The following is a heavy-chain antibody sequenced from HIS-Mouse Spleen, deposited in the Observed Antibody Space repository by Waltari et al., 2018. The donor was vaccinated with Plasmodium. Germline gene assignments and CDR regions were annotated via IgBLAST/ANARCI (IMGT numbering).Heavy chain of an antibody. CDR2: ISAYNGNT. V-gene: IGHV1-18*01. Sequence: QVQLVQSGTDMKKPGAPVKVSCKASGYTLTRYGIKRVRPAPGQGLEWMGWISAYNGNTNYAQKLQGRVTMTTDTSTSTAYMQLRSLRSDDTAVYYCARGSAGDAFDIWGQGTMVTVSS. CDR3: ARGSAGDAFDI. CDR1: GYTLTRYG. D-gene: IGHD6-19*01. J-gene: IGHJ3*02.